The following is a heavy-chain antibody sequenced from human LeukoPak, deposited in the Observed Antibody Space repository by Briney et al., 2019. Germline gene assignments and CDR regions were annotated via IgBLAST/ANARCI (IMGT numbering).Heavy chain of an antibody. CDR1: GGSIISYC. CDR2: IYYSGST. D-gene: IGHD2-2*01. Sequence: PPETLSLTCNGSGGSIISYCWTWIRQPPGKGLGWVGYIYYSGSTNYNPSLKSRVTISVDTSKNQFSLKLSSVTAADTAVYDCARRTIYYYYGMDVWGQGTTVTVSS. CDR3: ARRTIYYYYGMDV. V-gene: IGHV4-59*01. J-gene: IGHJ6*02.